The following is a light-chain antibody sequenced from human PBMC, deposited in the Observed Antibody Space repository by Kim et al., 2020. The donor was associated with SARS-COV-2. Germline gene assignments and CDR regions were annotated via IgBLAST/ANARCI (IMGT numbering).Light chain of an antibody. V-gene: IGKV1-39*01. CDR2: ASY. CDR1: QSISSY. Sequence: DIQMTQSPSSLSASVGDRVTITCRSSQSISSYLNWYQQKPGRAPKLLIFASYSLQSGVPSRFRGSGSGTDFTLTISSLQPEDFATFYCQQSYSAPRTFGQGTKVDIK. CDR3: QQSYSAPRT. J-gene: IGKJ2*01.